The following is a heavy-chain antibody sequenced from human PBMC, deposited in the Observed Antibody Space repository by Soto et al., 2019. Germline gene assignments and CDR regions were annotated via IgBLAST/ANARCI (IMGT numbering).Heavy chain of an antibody. CDR1: GFTFNDHH. V-gene: IGHV3-11*06. CDR3: AGDSTGSGLGYGMDV. CDR2: ISSDSIYT. D-gene: IGHD3-10*01. J-gene: IGHJ6*02. Sequence: QVQFVESGGGLVKPGGSLRLSCAASGFTFNDHHMTWIRQAPGKGLEWVSFISSDSIYTNSADSVKGRFTISRENAKNLLYLQMSTLRVEDTAVYYCAGDSTGSGLGYGMDVWGQGTTVAVTS.